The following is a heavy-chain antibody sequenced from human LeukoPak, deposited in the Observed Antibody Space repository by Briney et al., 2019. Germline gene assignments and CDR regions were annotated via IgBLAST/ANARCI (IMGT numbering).Heavy chain of an antibody. Sequence: GASVKLSCKSSAGTFSSNAISWGGHRPGQGLEWKGGIIPICGTANYAKKFQARVTITADESTSTAYMELSSLRTEDTAVYYCARAGGPMVRGVIYFDYWGQGTLVTVSS. J-gene: IGHJ4*02. V-gene: IGHV1-69*01. CDR3: ARAGGPMVRGVIYFDY. D-gene: IGHD3-10*01. CDR1: AGTFSSNA. CDR2: IIPICGTA.